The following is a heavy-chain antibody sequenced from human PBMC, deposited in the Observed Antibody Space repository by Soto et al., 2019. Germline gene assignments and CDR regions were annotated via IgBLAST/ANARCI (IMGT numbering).Heavy chain of an antibody. J-gene: IGHJ4*02. Sequence: SETLSLTCAVYGGSFSGYYWSWIRQPPGKGLEWIGEVNHSGSTNYNPSLKSRVTISVDTSKDQFSLKLSSVTAADTAVYYCARNPPGFTLDYWGQGTLVTVSS. CDR2: VNHSGST. V-gene: IGHV4-34*01. CDR3: ARNPPGFTLDY. CDR1: GGSFSGYY.